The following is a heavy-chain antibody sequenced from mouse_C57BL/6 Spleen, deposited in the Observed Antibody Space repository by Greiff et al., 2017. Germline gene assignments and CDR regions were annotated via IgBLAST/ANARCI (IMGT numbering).Heavy chain of an antibody. V-gene: IGHV1-62-2*01. J-gene: IGHJ1*03. CDR3: ARHEDRDGNTLLPFDV. Sequence: QVQLQQPGAELVKPGASVKLSCKASGYTFTEYTIHWVKQRPGQGLEWIGWIYPGSGSIKYNEKFKDKATLTADKSSSTVSMELSRLTSEESAVYVCARHEDRDGNTLLPFDVWGTGTTVTVSS. D-gene: IGHD2-1*01. CDR2: IYPGSGSI. CDR1: GYTFTEYT.